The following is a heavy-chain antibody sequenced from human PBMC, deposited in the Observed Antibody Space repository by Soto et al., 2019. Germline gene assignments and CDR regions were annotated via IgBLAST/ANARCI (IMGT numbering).Heavy chain of an antibody. J-gene: IGHJ6*02. CDR2: IYYSGST. CDR1: GGSISSGDYY. V-gene: IGHV4-30-4*01. Sequence: LSLTCTVSGGSISSGDYYWSWIRQPPGKGLEWIGYIYYSGSTYYNPSLKSRVTISVDTSKNQFSLKLSSVTAADTAVYYCARGSGAYDFWSGYRYYYGMDVWGQGTTVTVSS. CDR3: ARGSGAYDFWSGYRYYYGMDV. D-gene: IGHD3-3*01.